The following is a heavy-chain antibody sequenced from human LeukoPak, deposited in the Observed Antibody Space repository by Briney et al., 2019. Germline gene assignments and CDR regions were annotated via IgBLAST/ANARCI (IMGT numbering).Heavy chain of an antibody. CDR1: GYSFTSHW. Sequence: GESLKISCKGSGYSFTSHWIGWVRQMPGKGLEWMGVIYPGDSETRYSPSFQGQVTISADKSISTAYLQWSSLKASDTAMYYCARRYYYDTSGYYLAHDAFDIWGQGTMVTVSS. D-gene: IGHD3-22*01. CDR2: IYPGDSET. V-gene: IGHV5-51*01. J-gene: IGHJ3*02. CDR3: ARRYYYDTSGYYLAHDAFDI.